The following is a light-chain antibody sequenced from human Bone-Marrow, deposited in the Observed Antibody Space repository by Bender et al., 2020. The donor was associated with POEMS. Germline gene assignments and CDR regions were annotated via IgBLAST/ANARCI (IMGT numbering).Light chain of an antibody. CDR3: CSYAGSTSIWV. V-gene: IGLV2-8*01. CDR1: SSDVGGYNY. J-gene: IGLJ3*02. CDR2: DVN. Sequence: QSALTQPPSASGSPGQSVTISCTETSSDVGGYNYVSWYQQYPGQAPKLMIYDVNNRPSGVPDRFSGSKSDNTASLTISGLQAEDEAEYYCCSYAGSTSIWVFGGGTEVTVL.